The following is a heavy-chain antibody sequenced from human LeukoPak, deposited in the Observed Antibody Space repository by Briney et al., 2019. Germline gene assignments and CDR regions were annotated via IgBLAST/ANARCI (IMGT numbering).Heavy chain of an antibody. J-gene: IGHJ4*02. V-gene: IGHV4-4*07. Sequence: SETLSLTCTVSGGSISSYYWSWIRQPAGKGLEWIGRIYTSGSTNYNPSLKSRVTMSVDTSKNQFSLKLSSVTAADTAVYYCARDTDYNFWSGYFDYWGQGTLVTVSS. CDR2: IYTSGST. D-gene: IGHD3-3*01. CDR3: ARDTDYNFWSGYFDY. CDR1: GGSISSYY.